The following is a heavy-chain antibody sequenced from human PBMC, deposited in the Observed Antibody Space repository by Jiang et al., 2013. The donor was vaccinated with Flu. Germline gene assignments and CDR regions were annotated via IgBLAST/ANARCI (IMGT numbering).Heavy chain of an antibody. V-gene: IGHV3-23*01. CDR2: IGSGGGGT. Sequence: VQLLESGGGLVQPGGSLRLSCAASGFTFNIYAMSWVRQAPGKGLEWVSGIGSGGGGTYYADPVKGRFTISRDNSKNTVFLQMNSLRAEDTAVYYCAKEVRKGGPSDYWGQGTLVTVSS. D-gene: IGHD3-16*01. CDR1: GFTFNIYA. J-gene: IGHJ4*02. CDR3: AKEVRKGGPSDY.